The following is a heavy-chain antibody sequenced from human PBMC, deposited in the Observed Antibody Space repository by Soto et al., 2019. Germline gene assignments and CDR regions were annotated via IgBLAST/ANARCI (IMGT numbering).Heavy chain of an antibody. CDR2: IIPILGIA. Sequence: QVQLVQSGAEVKKPGSSVKVSCKASGGTFSSYTTSWVRQAPGQGLEWMGRIIPILGIANYAQKFQGRVTITADKSTSTAYMELSSLRSEDTAVYYCARVGGSGSSSDYWGQGTLVTVSS. D-gene: IGHD3-10*01. CDR3: ARVGGSGSSSDY. CDR1: GGTFSSYT. V-gene: IGHV1-69*02. J-gene: IGHJ4*02.